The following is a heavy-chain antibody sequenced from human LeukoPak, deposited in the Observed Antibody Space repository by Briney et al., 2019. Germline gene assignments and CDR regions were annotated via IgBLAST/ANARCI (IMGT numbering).Heavy chain of an antibody. V-gene: IGHV1-18*01. Sequence: ASVKVSCKASGYTFTSYGISWVRQAPGQGLEWMGWISAYNGNTNYAQKLQGRVTMTTDTSTSTAYMELRSLRSDDTAVYYCVSTPGYSSSWYTYFQHWGQGTLVTVPS. J-gene: IGHJ1*01. D-gene: IGHD6-13*01. CDR2: ISAYNGNT. CDR3: VSTPGYSSSWYTYFQH. CDR1: GYTFTSYG.